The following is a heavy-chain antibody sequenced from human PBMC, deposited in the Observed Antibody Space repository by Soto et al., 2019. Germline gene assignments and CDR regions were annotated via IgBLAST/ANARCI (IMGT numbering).Heavy chain of an antibody. CDR3: ARHFGPPYDEDWFDP. CDR2: IYYSGGT. D-gene: IGHD3-10*01. CDR1: GGSISSSSYY. V-gene: IGHV4-39*01. Sequence: SETLSLTCTVSGGSISSSSYYWGWIRQPPGKGLEWIGSIYYSGGTYYNPSLKSRVTISVDTSKNQFSLKLSSVTAADTAVYYCARHFGPPYDEDWFDPWGQGTLVTVSS. J-gene: IGHJ5*02.